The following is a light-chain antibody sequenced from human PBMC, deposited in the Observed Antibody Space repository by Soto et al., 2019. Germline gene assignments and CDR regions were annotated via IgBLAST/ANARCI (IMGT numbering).Light chain of an antibody. V-gene: IGLV2-8*01. CDR1: SSDVGGYNY. CDR2: EVS. J-gene: IGLJ2*01. Sequence: QSVLTQPPSASGSPGQSVTISCTGTSSDVGGYNYVSWYQNHPGKGPKLMIYEVSKRPSGVPGRFSGSKSGKSASLTVSGLEVEDEDDYYCSSYAGSNNLVFGGGTKLTVL. CDR3: SSYAGSNNLV.